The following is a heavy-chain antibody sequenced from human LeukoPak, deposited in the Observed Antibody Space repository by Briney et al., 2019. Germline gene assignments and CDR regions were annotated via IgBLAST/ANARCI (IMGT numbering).Heavy chain of an antibody. J-gene: IGHJ6*02. CDR1: GGSISSYY. CDR2: IYTSGST. D-gene: IGHD2-2*01. V-gene: IGHV4-4*07. Sequence: PSETLSLTCTVSGGSISSYYWSWIRQPAGKGLEWIGRIYTSGSTNYNPSLKSRVTMSVDTSKNQFSLKLSSVTAADTAVYYCARWCSSTSCLAHYYYYGMDVWGQGTTVTVSS. CDR3: ARWCSSTSCLAHYYYYGMDV.